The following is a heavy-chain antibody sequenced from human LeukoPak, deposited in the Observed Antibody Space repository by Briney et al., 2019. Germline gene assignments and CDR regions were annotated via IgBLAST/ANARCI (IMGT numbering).Heavy chain of an antibody. CDR2: IIPIFGTA. V-gene: IGHV1-69*06. CDR3: AKLGSGTDPAAYYFDY. D-gene: IGHD2-2*01. Sequence: ASVRVSCKASGGTFSSYAISWVRQAPGQGLEWMGGIIPIFGTANYAQKFQGRVTITADKSTSTAYMELSSLRSEDTAVYYCAKLGSGTDPAAYYFDYWGQGTLVTVSS. J-gene: IGHJ4*02. CDR1: GGTFSSYA.